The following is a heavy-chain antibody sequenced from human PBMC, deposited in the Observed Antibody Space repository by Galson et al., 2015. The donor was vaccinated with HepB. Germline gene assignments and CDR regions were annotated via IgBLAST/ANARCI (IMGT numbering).Heavy chain of an antibody. V-gene: IGHV4-34*01. CDR3: ARGYAYGSGSNWFDP. J-gene: IGHJ5*02. CDR1: GFTFSNYK. D-gene: IGHD3-10*01. Sequence: LRLSCAASGFTFSNYKVHWIRQPPGKGLEWIGEINHSGSTNYNPFPKSRVTISVDTSKNQFSLKLSSVTATDTAVYYCARGYAYGSGSNWFDPWGQGTLVTVSS. CDR2: INHSGST.